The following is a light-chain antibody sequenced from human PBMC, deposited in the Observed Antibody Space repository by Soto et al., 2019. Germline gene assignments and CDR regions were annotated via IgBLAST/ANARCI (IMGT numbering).Light chain of an antibody. J-gene: IGKJ5*01. CDR3: QQLFDSPIT. CDR2: AAS. Sequence: DIQLTQSPSFLSRSIGDSVTITFRASQVISTSLAWYQVKPGKAPKLLIYAASTLESGVPSRFSATVSGTEFSLTITSLQPEDFATYYCQQLFDSPITFGQGTRLENK. V-gene: IGKV1-9*01. CDR1: QVISTS.